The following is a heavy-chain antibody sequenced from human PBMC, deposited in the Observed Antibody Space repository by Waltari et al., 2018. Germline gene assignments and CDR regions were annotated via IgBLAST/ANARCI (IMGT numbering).Heavy chain of an antibody. D-gene: IGHD5-18*01. CDR2: IIPIFGTA. Sequence: QVQLVQSGAEVKKPGPSVKVSCKASGGTFSSYALRWMPQAPGQGLEWMGGIIPIFGTANYAQKFQGRVTITADESTSTAYMELSSLRSEDTAVYYCATVDTAMPLYYMDVWGKGTTVTISS. CDR3: ATVDTAMPLYYMDV. CDR1: GGTFSSYA. V-gene: IGHV1-69*12. J-gene: IGHJ6*03.